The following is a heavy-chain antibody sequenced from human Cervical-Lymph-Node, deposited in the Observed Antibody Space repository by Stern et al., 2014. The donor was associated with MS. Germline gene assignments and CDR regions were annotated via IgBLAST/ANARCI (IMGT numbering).Heavy chain of an antibody. CDR2: ITPLFGTS. Sequence: QVQLVQSGAEVKKPGASVKVSCRASGGSFSNFDIGWGRQAAGQGLQWLGGITPLFGTSNHAQRFQGRVTFTADESTSTIYMELSGLRSDDTAIYYCTRHQGGISAYWGQGTLVTVSS. CDR1: GGSFSNFD. CDR3: TRHQGGISAY. D-gene: IGHD6-13*01. J-gene: IGHJ4*02. V-gene: IGHV1-69*01.